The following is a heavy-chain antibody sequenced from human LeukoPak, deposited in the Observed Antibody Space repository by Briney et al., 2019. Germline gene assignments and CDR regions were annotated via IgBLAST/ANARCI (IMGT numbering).Heavy chain of an antibody. Sequence: GGSLRLSCAASGFTFSGSAMHWVRQASGKGLEWVGRIRSKANGYATAYAASVKGRFTISRDDSKNTAYLQMNSLKTEDTAVYYCTTQDDYGDGDSDYWGQGTLVTVSS. CDR1: GFTFSGSA. CDR3: TTQDDYGDGDSDY. D-gene: IGHD4-17*01. J-gene: IGHJ4*02. CDR2: IRSKANGYAT. V-gene: IGHV3-73*01.